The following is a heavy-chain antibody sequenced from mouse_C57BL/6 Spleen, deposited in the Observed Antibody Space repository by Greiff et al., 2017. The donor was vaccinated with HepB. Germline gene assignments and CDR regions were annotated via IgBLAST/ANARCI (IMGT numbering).Heavy chain of an antibody. Sequence: VQLQQSGPELVKPGASVKISCKASGYTFTDYYMNWVKQSHGKSLEWIGDINPNNGGTSYNQKFKGKATLTVDKSSSTAYMELRSLTSEDSAVYYCARSELLSFDVWGTGTTVTVSS. CDR1: GYTFTDYY. V-gene: IGHV1-26*01. CDR2: INPNNGGT. D-gene: IGHD6-5*01. J-gene: IGHJ1*03. CDR3: ARSELLSFDV.